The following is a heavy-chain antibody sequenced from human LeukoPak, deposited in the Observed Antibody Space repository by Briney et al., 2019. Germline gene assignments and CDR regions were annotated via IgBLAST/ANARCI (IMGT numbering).Heavy chain of an antibody. CDR2: ISAYNGNT. CDR1: GYTFTSYG. CDR3: ARERSGWYVDY. J-gene: IGHJ4*02. Sequence: ASVKVSCKASGYTFTSYGISWVRQAPGQGLEWMGWISAYNGNTNYAQKLQGRVTMTTDTSTSTVYMELRSLRSDDTAVYYCARERSGWYVDYWGQGTLVTVSS. V-gene: IGHV1-18*01. D-gene: IGHD6-19*01.